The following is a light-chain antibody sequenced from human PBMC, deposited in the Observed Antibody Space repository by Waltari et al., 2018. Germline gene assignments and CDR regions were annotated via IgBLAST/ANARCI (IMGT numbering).Light chain of an antibody. Sequence: EIVLTQSPGTLSLSPGERATLSCRARQSIGMYLAWYQQKPDQAPRLLIYGASNRATGIPDRFSGSGSGTDFSLTISRLEPEDFAVYYCQNHERLPATFGQGTKVEIK. J-gene: IGKJ1*01. CDR2: GAS. V-gene: IGKV3-20*01. CDR3: QNHERLPAT. CDR1: QSIGMY.